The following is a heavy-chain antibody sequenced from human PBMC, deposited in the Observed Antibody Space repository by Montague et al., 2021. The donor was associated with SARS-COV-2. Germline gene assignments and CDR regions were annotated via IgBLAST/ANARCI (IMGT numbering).Heavy chain of an antibody. D-gene: IGHD3-16*01. J-gene: IGHJ4*02. V-gene: IGHV4-39*01. CDR1: GGSISTNNYY. CDR3: ATRGGGVSAGDY. CDR2: IYYSGST. Sequence: SETLSLTCTVSGGSISTNNYYWGWIRQPPGKGLEWIGSIYYSGSTNYNPSLKSRVTISLDTSKKQFSLELRSVTAADTAFYYGATRGGGVSAGDYWGQGTLVTVSS.